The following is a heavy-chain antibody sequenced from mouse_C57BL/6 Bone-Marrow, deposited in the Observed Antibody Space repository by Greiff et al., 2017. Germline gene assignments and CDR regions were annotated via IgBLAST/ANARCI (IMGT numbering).Heavy chain of an antibody. CDR1: GYTFTSYG. Sequence: QVQLQQSGAELARPGASVKLSCKASGYTFTSYGISWVKQRTGQGLEWIGEIYPRSGNTYYNEKFKGKATLTADKSSSTAYMELRSLTSVDSAVYFCASDGYPWAMDYWGQGTSVTVSS. CDR2: IYPRSGNT. CDR3: ASDGYPWAMDY. D-gene: IGHD2-3*01. J-gene: IGHJ4*01. V-gene: IGHV1-81*01.